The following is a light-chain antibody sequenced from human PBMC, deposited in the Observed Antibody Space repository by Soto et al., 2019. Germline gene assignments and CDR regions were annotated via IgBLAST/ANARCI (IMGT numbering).Light chain of an antibody. CDR1: SSDVGGYDY. CDR2: DVT. CDR3: SSYAGSNWV. J-gene: IGLJ3*02. V-gene: IGLV2-8*01. Sequence: QSALTQPPSASGSPGQSVTISCTGTSSDVGGYDYVSWYQQHPGKAPKLIIFDVTKRPSGVPDRFSASKSGNTASLTVSGLHADDEADYYCSSYAGSNWVFGGGTKLTVL.